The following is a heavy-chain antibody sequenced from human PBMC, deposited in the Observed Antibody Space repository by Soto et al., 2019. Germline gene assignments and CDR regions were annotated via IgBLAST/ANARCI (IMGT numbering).Heavy chain of an antibody. Sequence: QVQLVESGGGVVQPGRSLRLSCAASGFTFSSYAMHWVRLAPGKGLEWVAVISYDGSNKYYADSVKGRFTISRDNSKNTLYLQMNSLRAEDTAVYYCARESVVATRTPTYDYWGQGTLVTVSS. CDR1: GFTFSSYA. J-gene: IGHJ4*02. V-gene: IGHV3-30-3*01. CDR2: ISYDGSNK. D-gene: IGHD5-12*01. CDR3: ARESVVATRTPTYDY.